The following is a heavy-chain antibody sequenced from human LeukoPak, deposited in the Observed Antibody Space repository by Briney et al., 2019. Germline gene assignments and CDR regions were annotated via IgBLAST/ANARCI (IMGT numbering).Heavy chain of an antibody. CDR3: ARHAVRGYSYLDY. CDR2: IYYSGSS. Sequence: SETLSLTCTVSGGSISSYYWSWIRQLPGKGLEWIGYIYYSGSSNYNPSLKSRVTISVDTSKNQFSLKLTSVTAADTAVYYCARHAVRGYSYLDYWGQGTLVTVSS. CDR1: GGSISSYY. J-gene: IGHJ4*02. D-gene: IGHD5-18*01. V-gene: IGHV4-59*08.